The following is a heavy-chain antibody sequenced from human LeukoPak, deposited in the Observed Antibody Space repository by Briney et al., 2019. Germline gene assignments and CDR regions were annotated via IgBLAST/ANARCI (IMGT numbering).Heavy chain of an antibody. Sequence: GGSLRLSCAASDFTFNNYAMSWVRQAPGKGLEWVSAISGSGGSTYCADSVKGRFTISRDNSKNTLYLQMNSLRAEDTAVYYCAKPSYSSGWPEYFQHWGQGTLVTVSS. CDR1: DFTFNNYA. J-gene: IGHJ1*01. CDR3: AKPSYSSGWPEYFQH. V-gene: IGHV3-23*01. CDR2: ISGSGGST. D-gene: IGHD6-19*01.